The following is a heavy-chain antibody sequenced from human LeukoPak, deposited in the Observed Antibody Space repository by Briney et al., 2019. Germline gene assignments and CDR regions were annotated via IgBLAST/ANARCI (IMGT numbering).Heavy chain of an antibody. D-gene: IGHD1-1*01. V-gene: IGHV1-69*01. J-gene: IGHJ6*04. CDR1: GGTFSSYA. CDR2: IIPIFGTA. CDR3: AREGDQLERRAHNYYGMDV. Sequence: SVKVSCKASGGTFSSYAISWVRQAPGQGLEWMGGIIPIFGTANYAQKFQGRVTITADESTSTAYMELSSLRSEDTAVYYCAREGDQLERRAHNYYGMDVWGKGTTVTVSS.